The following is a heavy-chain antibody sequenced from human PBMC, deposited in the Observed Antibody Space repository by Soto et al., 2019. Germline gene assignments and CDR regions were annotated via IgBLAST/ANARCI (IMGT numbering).Heavy chain of an antibody. CDR2: IYYSGRT. CDR3: ARVPLGYCTNGVCHYFDY. CDR1: GESISSSSYY. Sequence: SETLSLTCIVSGESISSSSYYWGWIRQPPGKGLEWIGSIYYSGRTYYNPSFKSRVTISIDTSKNQFSLKLSSVTAADTAVYYCARVPLGYCTNGVCHYFDYWGQGTLVTVSS. J-gene: IGHJ4*02. D-gene: IGHD2-8*01. V-gene: IGHV4-39*01.